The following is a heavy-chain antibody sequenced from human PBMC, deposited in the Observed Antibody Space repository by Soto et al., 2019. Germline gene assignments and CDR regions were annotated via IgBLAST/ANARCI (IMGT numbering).Heavy chain of an antibody. CDR2: INAGNGNT. CDR3: ASYDSSYYYGMDV. Sequence: ASVKVSCKASGYTFTSYAMHWVRQAPGQRLEWMGWINAGNGNTKYSQKFQGRVTITADASTSTAYMELSSLRSEDTAVYYCASYDSSYYYGMDVWGQGTTVTVSS. J-gene: IGHJ6*02. D-gene: IGHD3-22*01. V-gene: IGHV1-3*01. CDR1: GYTFTSYA.